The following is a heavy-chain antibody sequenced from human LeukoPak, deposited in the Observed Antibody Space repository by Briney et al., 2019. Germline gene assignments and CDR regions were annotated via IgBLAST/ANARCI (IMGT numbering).Heavy chain of an antibody. D-gene: IGHD1-14*01. CDR1: GGSISSGGYY. V-gene: IGHV4-61*08. CDR2: IYYSGST. J-gene: IGHJ6*02. Sequence: PSETLSLTCAVSGGSISSGGYYWSWIRQPPGKGLEWIGYIYYSGSTNYNPSLKSRVTISVDTSKNQFSLKLSSVTAADTAVYYCARVVPEMKYYYYYYGMDVWGQGTTVTVSS. CDR3: ARVVPEMKYYYYYYGMDV.